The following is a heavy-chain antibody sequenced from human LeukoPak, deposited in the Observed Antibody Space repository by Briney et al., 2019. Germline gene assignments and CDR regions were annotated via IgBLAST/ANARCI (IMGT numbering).Heavy chain of an antibody. Sequence: GASVKVSCKASGYTFTGYYMLWVRQAPGQGLEWMGWINPNSGGTNYAQKFQGRVTMTRDTSISTAYMELSRLRSDDTAVYYCARLGYCSSTSCFDYWGQGTLVTVSS. CDR3: ARLGYCSSTSCFDY. V-gene: IGHV1-2*02. CDR1: GYTFTGYY. CDR2: INPNSGGT. J-gene: IGHJ4*02. D-gene: IGHD2-2*01.